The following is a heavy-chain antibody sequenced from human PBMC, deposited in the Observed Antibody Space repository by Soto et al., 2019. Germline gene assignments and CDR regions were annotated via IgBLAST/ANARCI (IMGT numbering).Heavy chain of an antibody. CDR3: AILGTYYFHNSDNYVDF. CDR2: INAGNGNT. CDR1: GYTLTRYS. J-gene: IGHJ4*02. V-gene: IGHV1-3*05. D-gene: IGHD3-22*01. Sequence: QVQLVQSGAEEMKPGASVKVSCKASGYTLTRYSIHWVRQAPGQRLEWMGWINAGNGNTKFSQKFQGRVTITRDTSASTAYMELRGLRSEDTAVYYCAILGTYYFHNSDNYVDFWGQGPLVTVSS.